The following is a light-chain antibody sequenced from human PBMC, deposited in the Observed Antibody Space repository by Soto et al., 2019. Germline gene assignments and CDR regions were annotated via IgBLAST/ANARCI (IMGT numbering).Light chain of an antibody. CDR2: KAS. CDR1: QNVNGW. CDR3: QQYDTRCT. V-gene: IGKV1-5*03. Sequence: DIQMTQSPSTLSASVGDRVTITCRASQNVNGWLAWYQQKPGKAPKLLINKASTLESGVQSRFSGRGFGTEFTLTISSLQTDDFATYYCQQYDTRCTFGQGTKVEVK. J-gene: IGKJ1*01.